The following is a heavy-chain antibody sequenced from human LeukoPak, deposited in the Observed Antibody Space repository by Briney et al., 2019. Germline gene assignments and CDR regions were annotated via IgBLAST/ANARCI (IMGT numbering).Heavy chain of an antibody. CDR2: IRYDGSNK. CDR3: AKSQVEWLQSLFDY. D-gene: IGHD5-24*01. V-gene: IGHV3-30*02. Sequence: GGSLRLSCAASGFTFSSYGMHWVRQAPGKGLEWVAFIRYDGSNKYYADSVKGRFTISRDNSKNTLYLQMNSLRAEDTAVYYCAKSQVEWLQSLFDYWGQGPRSPSPQ. J-gene: IGHJ4*02. CDR1: GFTFSSYG.